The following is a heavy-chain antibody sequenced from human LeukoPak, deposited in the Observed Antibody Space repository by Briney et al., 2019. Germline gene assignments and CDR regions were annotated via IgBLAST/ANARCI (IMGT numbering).Heavy chain of an antibody. Sequence: PSETLSLACTVSGGSISSGVYYWAGVRQSPGKGLEWIGSIDYSGSTFYNPSLKSRVTISVDTSKNQFSLKLSSVTAADTALYYCARVQDSSGFYHGSARYFDYWGQGTLVTVSS. V-gene: IGHV4-39*07. CDR2: IDYSGST. CDR1: GGSISSGVYY. CDR3: ARVQDSSGFYHGSARYFDY. J-gene: IGHJ4*02. D-gene: IGHD3-22*01.